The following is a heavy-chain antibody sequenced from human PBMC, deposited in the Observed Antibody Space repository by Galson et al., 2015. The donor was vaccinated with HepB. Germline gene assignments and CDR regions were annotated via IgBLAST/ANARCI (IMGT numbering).Heavy chain of an antibody. J-gene: IGHJ2*01. CDR3: ARCDDYRFDYWYFDL. CDR1: GYTFTNYG. D-gene: IGHD4-11*01. Sequence: SVKVSCKAFGYTFTNYGVSWVRQAPGRGLEWMGWISGSNRNTNYAQQFQGRVTMTIDTATSTAYLELRGLRPDDTAVYYCARCDDYRFDYWYFDLWGRGTLVTVSS. V-gene: IGHV1-18*01. CDR2: ISGSNRNT.